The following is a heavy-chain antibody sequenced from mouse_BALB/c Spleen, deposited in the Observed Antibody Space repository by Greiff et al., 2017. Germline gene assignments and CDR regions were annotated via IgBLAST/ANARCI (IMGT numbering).Heavy chain of an antibody. CDR3: ARDSNGKGAMDY. CDR2: IWAGGST. V-gene: IGHV2-9*02. J-gene: IGHJ4*01. D-gene: IGHD1-1*01. Sequence: VQLVESGPGLVAPSQSLSITCTVSGFSLTSYGVHWVRQPPGKGLEWLGVIWAGGSTNYNSALMSRLSISKDNSKNQVFLKMNSLQTDDTAMYYCARDSNGKGAMDYWGQGTSVTVSS. CDR1: GFSLTSYG.